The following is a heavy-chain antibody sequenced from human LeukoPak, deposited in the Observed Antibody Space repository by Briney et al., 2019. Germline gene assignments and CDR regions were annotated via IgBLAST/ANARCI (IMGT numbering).Heavy chain of an antibody. Sequence: GGSLRLSCVASGFTFSSYSMNWVRQAPGKGLEWVSYISSSSSTIYYADSVKGRFTISRDNAKKSLYLQMNSLRDEDTSVYYCARIVYDSSGYIDYWGQGTLVTVSS. J-gene: IGHJ4*02. CDR3: ARIVYDSSGYIDY. CDR1: GFTFSSYS. V-gene: IGHV3-48*02. D-gene: IGHD3-22*01. CDR2: ISSSSSTI.